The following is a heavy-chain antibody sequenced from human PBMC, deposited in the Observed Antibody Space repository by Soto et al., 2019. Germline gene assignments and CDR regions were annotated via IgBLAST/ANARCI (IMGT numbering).Heavy chain of an antibody. V-gene: IGHV2-5*02. J-gene: IGHJ5*02. CDR2: IYWDDDK. Sequence: QITLKESGPTLVKPTQTLTLTCTFSGFSLSTSGVGVGWIRQPPGKALEWLALIYWDDDKRYSPSLKSRLTITKDTSKNQVVLTMTNMDPVDTATYYCAHSLLWLVPSAMQEKLYNWFDPWGQGTLVTVSS. D-gene: IGHD6-19*01. CDR3: AHSLLWLVPSAMQEKLYNWFDP. CDR1: GFSLSTSGVG.